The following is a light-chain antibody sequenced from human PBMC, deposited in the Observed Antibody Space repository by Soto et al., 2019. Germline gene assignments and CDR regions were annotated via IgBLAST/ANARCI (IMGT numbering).Light chain of an antibody. Sequence: EIVLTQSPRTLSLSPXARAPFSCSQSVSSSYLAWYQQKPGQAPRLLIYGASSRATGIPDRFSGTGSETDFTLTISRLEPEDFAVYYCQQYDNSPVTFGQGTRLEIK. CDR3: QQYDNSPVT. CDR2: GAS. CDR1: QSVSSSY. V-gene: IGKV3-20*01. J-gene: IGKJ5*01.